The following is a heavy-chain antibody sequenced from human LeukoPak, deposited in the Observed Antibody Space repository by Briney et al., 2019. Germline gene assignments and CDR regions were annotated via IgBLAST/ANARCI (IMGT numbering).Heavy chain of an antibody. V-gene: IGHV3-21*01. CDR3: ARDISEGEIVVVVAAHYYYYGMDV. CDR2: ISSSSSYI. Sequence: GGSLRLSCAASGFTFSSYSMNWVRQAPGKGLEWVSSISSSSSYIYYADSVKGRFTISRDNAKNSLYLQMNSLRAEDTAVYYCARDISEGEIVVVVAAHYYYYGMDVWGQGTTVTVSS. D-gene: IGHD2-15*01. J-gene: IGHJ6*02. CDR1: GFTFSSYS.